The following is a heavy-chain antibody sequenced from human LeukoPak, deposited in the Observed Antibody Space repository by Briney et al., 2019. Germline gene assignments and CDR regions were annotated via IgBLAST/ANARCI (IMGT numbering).Heavy chain of an antibody. D-gene: IGHD3-10*01. CDR2: INHSGST. V-gene: IGHV4-34*01. CDR1: GGSFSSYY. CDR3: ARRAPYYGSGSYYSLSTPFDY. J-gene: IGHJ4*02. Sequence: SETLSLTCAVYGGSFSSYYWSWIRQPPGKGLEWIGEINHSGSTNYNPSLKSRVTISVDTSKNQFSLKLSSVTAADTAVYYCARRAPYYGSGSYYSLSTPFDYWGQATLVTVSS.